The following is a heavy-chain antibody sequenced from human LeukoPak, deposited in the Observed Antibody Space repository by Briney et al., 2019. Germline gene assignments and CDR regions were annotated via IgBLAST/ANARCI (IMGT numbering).Heavy chain of an antibody. CDR2: IYHSGST. J-gene: IGHJ1*01. Sequence: SETLSLTCAVSGGSISSSNWWSWVRQPPGKGLEWIGEIYHSGSTNYNPSLKSRVTISVDKSKNQFSLKLISVTAADTAKYYCARASGGSGSFPPEHWGQGTLVSVSS. D-gene: IGHD3-10*01. CDR3: ARASGGSGSFPPEH. V-gene: IGHV4-4*02. CDR1: GGSISSSNW.